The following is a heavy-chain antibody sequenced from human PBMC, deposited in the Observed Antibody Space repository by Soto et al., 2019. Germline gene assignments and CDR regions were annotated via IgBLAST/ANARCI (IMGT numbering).Heavy chain of an antibody. CDR3: ARYSGDDYLDY. Sequence: QVQLQESGPGLVKPSQTLSLTCTVSGGSITNDGYDWSWIRQPPGKGLEWIGYIYYSGSTYYNLCLKSRVTISVDTSENHFSLMLTSVTAADTAVYYCARYSGDDYLDYWGQGTLVTVS. D-gene: IGHD5-12*01. J-gene: IGHJ4*02. CDR1: GGSITNDGYD. CDR2: IYYSGST. V-gene: IGHV4-31*03.